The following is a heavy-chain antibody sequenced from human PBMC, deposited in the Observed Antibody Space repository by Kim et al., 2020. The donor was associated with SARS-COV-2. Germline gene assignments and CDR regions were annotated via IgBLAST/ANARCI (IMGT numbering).Heavy chain of an antibody. CDR2: T. Sequence: TNYNPSLKSRVTISVDTSKNQFSLKLSSVTAADTAVYYCARSTYYYGSGLDYWGQGTLVTVSS. J-gene: IGHJ4*02. D-gene: IGHD3-10*01. V-gene: IGHV4-34*01. CDR3: ARSTYYYGSGLDY.